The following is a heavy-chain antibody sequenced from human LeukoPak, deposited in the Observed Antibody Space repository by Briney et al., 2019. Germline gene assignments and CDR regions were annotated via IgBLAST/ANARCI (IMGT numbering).Heavy chain of an antibody. CDR3: AKDSKRWKTYYYEAGSYYFDY. CDR1: GFTFSSYG. CDR2: IRYDGSNK. J-gene: IGHJ4*02. D-gene: IGHD3-10*01. V-gene: IGHV3-30*02. Sequence: GGSLRLSCAASGFTFSSYGMHWVHQAPGKGLEWVAFIRYDGSNKYYADSVKGRFTISRDNSKNTLNLQMNSLRPEDTAVYYCAKDSKRWKTYYYEAGSYYFDYWGQGTRVTVSS.